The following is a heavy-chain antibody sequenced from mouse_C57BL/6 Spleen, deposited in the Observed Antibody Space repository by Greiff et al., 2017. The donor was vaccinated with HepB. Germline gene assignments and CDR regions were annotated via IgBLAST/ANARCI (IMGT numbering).Heavy chain of an antibody. Sequence: EVKLVESGGGLVQPKGSLKLSCAASGFSFNTYAMNWVRQAPGKGLEWVARIRSKSNNYATYYADSVKDRFTISRDDSESMLYLQMNNLKTEDTAMYYCVRRGNDGYGYAMDYWGQGTSVTVSS. V-gene: IGHV10-1*01. CDR1: GFSFNTYA. CDR2: IRSKSNNYAT. J-gene: IGHJ4*01. D-gene: IGHD2-3*01. CDR3: VRRGNDGYGYAMDY.